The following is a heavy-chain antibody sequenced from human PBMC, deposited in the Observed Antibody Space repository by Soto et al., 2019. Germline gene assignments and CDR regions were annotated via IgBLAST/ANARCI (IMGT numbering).Heavy chain of an antibody. D-gene: IGHD3-10*01. CDR3: ARNGFGEFYYMDV. J-gene: IGHJ6*03. Sequence: SETLSLTCTVSGGSISSYYWSWIRQPPGKGLEWIGYIYYSGSTNYNPSLKSRVTISVDTSKNQFSLKLSSVTAADTAVYYCARNGFGEFYYMDVWGKGTTVTVSS. CDR1: GGSISSYY. CDR2: IYYSGST. V-gene: IGHV4-59*01.